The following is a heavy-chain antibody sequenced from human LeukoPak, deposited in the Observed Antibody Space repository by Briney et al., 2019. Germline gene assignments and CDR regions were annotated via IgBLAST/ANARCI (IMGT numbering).Heavy chain of an antibody. CDR2: ISFDGSDA. V-gene: IGHV3-74*01. D-gene: IGHD2-15*01. Sequence: GGSLRLSCAASGFTFSGFWMHWVRQAPGKGLVWVSCISFDGSDATYADSVKGRFTISRDNAKNTLHLQMDSLTVEDTAVYYCARDSGGYDDYGMDVWGQGTTVTVSS. J-gene: IGHJ6*02. CDR1: GFTFSGFW. CDR3: ARDSGGYDDYGMDV.